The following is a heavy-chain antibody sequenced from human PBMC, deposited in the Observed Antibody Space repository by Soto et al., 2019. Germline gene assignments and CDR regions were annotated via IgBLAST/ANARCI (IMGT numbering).Heavy chain of an antibody. Sequence: GGSLRLSCEASGFTFAGYAMSWVRQAPGKGLEWVAAISNSASGTYYADSVKGRFTISRDNSKNTLYLQMNSLRAEDTAVYYCAKTHYDSWSGSFQFWGQGTLVTVSS. CDR1: GFTFAGYA. CDR3: AKTHYDSWSGSFQF. J-gene: IGHJ4*02. D-gene: IGHD3-3*01. CDR2: ISNSASGT. V-gene: IGHV3-23*01.